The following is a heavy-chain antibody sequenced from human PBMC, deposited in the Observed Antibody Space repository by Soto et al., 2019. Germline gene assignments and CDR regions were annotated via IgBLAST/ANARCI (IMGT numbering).Heavy chain of an antibody. V-gene: IGHV4-39*01. CDR1: DGSISRSTFY. D-gene: IGHD3-9*01. J-gene: IGHJ4*02. CDR3: GRLEGLATISYYFDY. Sequence: SETLSLTCTVSDGSISRSTFYWGWIRQPPGKGLEWIGSVHYTGSTYYNPSLKSRVTISIDSSKNHLSLKVSSVTAADTAVYYCGRLEGLATISYYFDYWGQGALVTVSS. CDR2: VHYTGST.